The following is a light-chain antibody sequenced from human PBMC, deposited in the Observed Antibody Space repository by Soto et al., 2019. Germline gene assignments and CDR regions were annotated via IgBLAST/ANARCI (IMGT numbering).Light chain of an antibody. CDR2: AAS. J-gene: IGKJ4*01. V-gene: IGKV1-39*01. CDR1: QTLNNY. CDR3: QQSFSPLLT. Sequence: DIQLTQSPSSVSASVGDRVTITCRASQTLNNYLTWFQQKPGKAPKVLIYAASTLQSGVASRFSGSGSGAEFTLIISCLQPDDVVTYYCQQSFSPLLTFGGGTKVDIK.